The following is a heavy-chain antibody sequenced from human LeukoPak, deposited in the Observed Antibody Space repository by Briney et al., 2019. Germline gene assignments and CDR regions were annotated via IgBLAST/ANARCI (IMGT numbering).Heavy chain of an antibody. D-gene: IGHD3-10*01. V-gene: IGHV3-74*01. J-gene: IGHJ5*02. Sequence: GGSLRLSCAASGFTSSSYWMHWVRQVPGKGLVWVSRISGDGTARNYADSVKGRFTISRDDAKNTVDLQMNSLRGEDTAVYYCVRGRGSYGRVGPWGQGTLVTGSS. CDR2: ISGDGTAR. CDR3: VRGRGSYGRVGP. CDR1: GFTSSSYW.